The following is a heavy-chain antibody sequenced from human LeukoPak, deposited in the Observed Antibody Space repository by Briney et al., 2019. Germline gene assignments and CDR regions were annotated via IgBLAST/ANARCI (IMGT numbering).Heavy chain of an antibody. D-gene: IGHD3-22*01. CDR1: GFTFSSYS. Sequence: GGSLRLSCAASGFTFSSYSMNWVRQAPGKGLEWVAVISYDGSNKYYADSVKGRFTISRDNSKNTLYLQMNSLRAEDTAVYYCARENYDSSGYYIYYYYYGMDVWGQGTTVTVSS. CDR3: ARENYDSSGYYIYYYYYGMDV. J-gene: IGHJ6*02. CDR2: ISYDGSNK. V-gene: IGHV3-30*03.